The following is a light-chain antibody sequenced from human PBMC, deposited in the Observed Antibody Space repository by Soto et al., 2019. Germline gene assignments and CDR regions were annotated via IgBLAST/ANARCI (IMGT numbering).Light chain of an antibody. V-gene: IGKV3-15*01. CDR1: QSVSSN. CDR2: GAS. CDR3: QQYDKWPWT. Sequence: EIVMTQSPATLSVSPGERATLSCRASQSVSSNLAWYQQKPGQAPRLLMYGASSRATGVPARFSGSGSGTEFTLSISSLQSEDFAVYYCQQYDKWPWTFGQGTKV. J-gene: IGKJ1*01.